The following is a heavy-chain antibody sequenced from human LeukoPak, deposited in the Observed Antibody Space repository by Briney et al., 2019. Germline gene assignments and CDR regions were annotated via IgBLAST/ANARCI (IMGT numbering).Heavy chain of an antibody. D-gene: IGHD2-15*01. J-gene: IGHJ5*02. Sequence: SGGSLRLSCVASRFTVSNNHMNWVRQAPGKGLEWVSVIYNGDNTYYADSVKGRFTISRDNAKNSLYLQMNSLRAEDTAVYYCARAGHCSEIDPWGQGTLVTVSS. CDR2: IYNGDNT. CDR3: ARAGHCSEIDP. V-gene: IGHV3-66*01. CDR1: RFTVSNNH.